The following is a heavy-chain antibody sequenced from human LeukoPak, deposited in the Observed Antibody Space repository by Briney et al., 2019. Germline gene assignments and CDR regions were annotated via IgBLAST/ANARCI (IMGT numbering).Heavy chain of an antibody. CDR3: ARGRGMGATSPFDY. D-gene: IGHD1-26*01. V-gene: IGHV3-7*04. CDR1: GFTFSSDW. Sequence: PGGSLRLSCAASGFTFSSDWMSWVRQAPGKGLEWVANIRQDGSEKYYVDSVKGRFTISRDNAKNSLYLQMNSLRAEDTAVYYCARGRGMGATSPFDYWGQGTLVTVSS. J-gene: IGHJ4*02. CDR2: IRQDGSEK.